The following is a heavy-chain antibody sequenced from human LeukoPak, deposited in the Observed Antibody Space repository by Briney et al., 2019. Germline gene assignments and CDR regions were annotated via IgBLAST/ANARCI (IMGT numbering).Heavy chain of an antibody. J-gene: IGHJ6*02. Sequence: SETLSLTCTVSGGSISSGGYYWSWIRQHLGKGLEWIGYIYYSGSTYYNPSLKSRVTISVDTSKNQFSLKLSSVTAADTAVYYCARVKGQSMDVWGQGTTVTVSS. CDR2: IYYSGST. V-gene: IGHV4-31*03. D-gene: IGHD6-19*01. CDR1: GGSISSGGYY. CDR3: ARVKGQSMDV.